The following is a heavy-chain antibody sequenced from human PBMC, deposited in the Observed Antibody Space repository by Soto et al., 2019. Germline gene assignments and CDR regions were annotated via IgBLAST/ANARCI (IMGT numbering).Heavy chain of an antibody. CDR3: ARRAQSPDIEVIPGAVDQ. J-gene: IGHJ4*02. CDR2: ISYSGSTI. CDR1: GFTFSSYE. Sequence: EVQVVESGGGLVQPGGSLRLSCTAAGFTFSSYEMNWVRQAPGKGLEWVSYISYSGSTIYYADSVKGRFTISRDNAKNSRYLQMIRLKAEVTAVYYCARRAQSPDIEVIPGAVDQWGQRTLVTVSS. D-gene: IGHD2-2*01. V-gene: IGHV3-48*03.